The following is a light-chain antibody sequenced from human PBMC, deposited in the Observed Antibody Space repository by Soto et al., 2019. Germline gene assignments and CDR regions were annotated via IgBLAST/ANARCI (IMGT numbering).Light chain of an antibody. V-gene: IGKV2-28*01. Sequence: DVVTTQFPLSLPVTLGQPASISCRSSQSLLHNNGYNYLDWYLQKPGQSPQLLIYLGSNRAPGVPDRFSGNGSGTDFTLKISRVEAEDVGVYYCMQGLQNLIFGQGTRLEIK. CDR1: QSLLHNNGYNY. CDR3: MQGLQNLI. CDR2: LGS. J-gene: IGKJ5*01.